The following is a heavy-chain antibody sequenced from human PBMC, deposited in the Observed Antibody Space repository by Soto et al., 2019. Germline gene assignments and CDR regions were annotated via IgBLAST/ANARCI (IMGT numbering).Heavy chain of an antibody. CDR2: VAYSGST. J-gene: IGHJ4*02. D-gene: IGHD6-13*01. CDR3: ARRRTNTDIRPPRVYYFDF. V-gene: IGHV4-39*02. Sequence: QLQLQESGPGLVKPSETLSLTCSVSGVSVSSRGYYWDWIRQPPGKGLEWIGSVAYSGSTYYNPSHKRRVTISEDRSKNAFSLKLDSMTAADTSVYYCARRRTNTDIRPPRVYYFDFWGLGILVTVSS. CDR1: GVSVSSRGYY.